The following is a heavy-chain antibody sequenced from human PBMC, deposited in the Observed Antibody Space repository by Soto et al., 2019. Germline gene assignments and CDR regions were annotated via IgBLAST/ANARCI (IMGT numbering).Heavy chain of an antibody. CDR1: GYSFTSYW. V-gene: IGHV5-51*01. Sequence: RGESLKISCKGSGYSFTSYWIGWVRQMPGKGLEWMGIIYPGDSDTRYSPSFQGQVTISADKSISTAYLQWSSLKASDTAMYYCARFMTAMASGRYYGMDVWGQGTTVTVSS. D-gene: IGHD5-18*01. CDR3: ARFMTAMASGRYYGMDV. J-gene: IGHJ6*02. CDR2: IYPGDSDT.